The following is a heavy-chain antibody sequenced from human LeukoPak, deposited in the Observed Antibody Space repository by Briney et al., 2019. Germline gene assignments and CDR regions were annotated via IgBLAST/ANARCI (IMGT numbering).Heavy chain of an antibody. Sequence: PGGSLRLSCAASGFTFSSYSMNWVRQAPGKGLEWVSSISSSSSYIYYADSVKGRFTISRDNAKNSLYLQMNSLRDEDTAVYYCARAVLCYGDYVCYGMDVWGQGTTVTVSS. CDR3: ARAVLCYGDYVCYGMDV. V-gene: IGHV3-21*01. CDR1: GFTFSSYS. D-gene: IGHD4-17*01. J-gene: IGHJ6*02. CDR2: ISSSSSYI.